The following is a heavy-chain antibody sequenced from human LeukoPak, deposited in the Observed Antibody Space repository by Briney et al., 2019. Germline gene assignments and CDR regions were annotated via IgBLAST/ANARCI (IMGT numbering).Heavy chain of an antibody. CDR2: IYSADSA. Sequence: PGGSLRLSCAASGFTVSRNYISWVRQAPGKGLEWVSVIYSADSAYYADSVRGRFTLSRDNSKNTLYLQMNSLRADDTAVYYCAREVGGGATNYFDYWGQGTLVTVSS. CDR1: GFTVSRNY. V-gene: IGHV3-53*01. CDR3: AREVGGGATNYFDY. J-gene: IGHJ4*02. D-gene: IGHD1-26*01.